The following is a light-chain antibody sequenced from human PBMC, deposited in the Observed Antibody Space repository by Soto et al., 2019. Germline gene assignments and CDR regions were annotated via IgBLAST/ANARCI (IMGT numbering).Light chain of an antibody. Sequence: DIVMTQSPDSLAVSLGERATINCKSSQSVLYSSNNKKYLAWYQHKPGQPPKLLIYWASTRESGVPDRFSGSGSGTDFTLTISSLQAEDVAVYYCQQYYSSPRTFGGGTKVDIK. V-gene: IGKV4-1*01. CDR3: QQYYSSPRT. CDR1: QSVLYSSNNKKY. CDR2: WAS. J-gene: IGKJ4*01.